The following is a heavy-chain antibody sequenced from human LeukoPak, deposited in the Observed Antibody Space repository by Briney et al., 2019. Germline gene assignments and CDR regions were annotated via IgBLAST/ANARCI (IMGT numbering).Heavy chain of an antibody. V-gene: IGHV3-9*01. J-gene: IGHJ5*02. D-gene: IGHD2-2*01. CDR3: AKDRIGGYQPQPWFDP. CDR1: GFTFDDYA. CDR2: ISWNSGSI. Sequence: GRSLRLSCAASGFTFDDYAMHWVRQAPGKGLEWVSGISWNSGSIGYADSVKGRFTISRDNAKNSLYLQMNSLRAEDTAVYYCAKDRIGGYQPQPWFDPWGQGTLVTVSS.